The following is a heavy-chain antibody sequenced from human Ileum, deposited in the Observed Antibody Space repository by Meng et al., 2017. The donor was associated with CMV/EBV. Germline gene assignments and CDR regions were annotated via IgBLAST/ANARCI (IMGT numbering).Heavy chain of an antibody. CDR3: VHRYSSSSGQVS. J-gene: IGHJ5*02. V-gene: IGHV2-5*02. CDR1: GFSLTTNVES. CDR2: IHGGGGK. Sequence: QLPMKESGPSLVNPTQNLTLPCTFSGFSLTTNVESVGWIRQPPGKALEWLALIHGGGGKQYSPSLQSRLTATRDTSKNQVVLTMTNMDPVDTATYYCVHRYSSSSGQVSWGQGTLVTVSS. D-gene: IGHD6-6*01.